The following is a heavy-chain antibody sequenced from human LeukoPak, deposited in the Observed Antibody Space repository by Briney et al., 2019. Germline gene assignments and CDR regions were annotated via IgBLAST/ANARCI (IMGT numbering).Heavy chain of an antibody. CDR1: GGSISSYY. CDR3: ARLANWAQDDY. CDR2: IHYSGST. J-gene: IGHJ4*02. Sequence: SETLSLTCTVSGGSISSYYWSWTRQPPGKGLEWIGYIHYSGSTNYNPSLKSRVTISEDTSKNQFSLKLSSVTAADTAVYYCARLANWAQDDYWGQGTLVTVSS. D-gene: IGHD7-27*01. V-gene: IGHV4-59*08.